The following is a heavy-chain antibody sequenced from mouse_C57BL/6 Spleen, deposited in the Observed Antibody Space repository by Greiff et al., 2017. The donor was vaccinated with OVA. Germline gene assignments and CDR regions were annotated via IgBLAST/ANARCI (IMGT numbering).Heavy chain of an antibody. CDR1: GYTFTSYW. D-gene: IGHD1-1*01. CDR3: ARRAYYGSSYWYFDV. CDR2: IDPSDSET. J-gene: IGHJ1*03. V-gene: IGHV1-52*01. Sequence: KQSCKASGYTFTSYWMHWVKQRPIQGLEWIGNIDPSDSETHYNQKFKDKATLTVDKSSSTAYMQPSSLTSEDSAVYYCARRAYYGSSYWYFDVWGTGTTVTVSS.